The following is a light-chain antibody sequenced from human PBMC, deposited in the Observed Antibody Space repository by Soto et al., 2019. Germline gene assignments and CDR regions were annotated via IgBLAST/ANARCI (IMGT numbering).Light chain of an antibody. V-gene: IGKV3-20*01. Sequence: ENVLTQSPGTESLSPGERATLSCRASQNVISNYSVWYKQKPGQAPRLLIYGTSSRATVIPDRFSGSGSGTDFSLIISRLEPDDLAVYYCQQYGTSPNTFGQGTREEIK. CDR1: QNVISNY. CDR2: GTS. CDR3: QQYGTSPNT. J-gene: IGKJ5*01.